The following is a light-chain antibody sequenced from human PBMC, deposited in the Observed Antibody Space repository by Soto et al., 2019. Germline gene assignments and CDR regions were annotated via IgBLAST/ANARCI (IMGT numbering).Light chain of an antibody. V-gene: IGKV4-1*01. CDR2: WAS. CDR1: QSVLYSSNNKNY. J-gene: IGKJ4*01. CDR3: QQYYSAPNT. Sequence: DIVMTQSPDSLAVSLGERVTINCKSSQSVLYSSNNKNYLAWYQQRPGQPPKLLIYWASTRESGVPDRFSGSGSGTDFTLTISSLQAEDVAVYYCQQYYSAPNTFGGGTKVEI.